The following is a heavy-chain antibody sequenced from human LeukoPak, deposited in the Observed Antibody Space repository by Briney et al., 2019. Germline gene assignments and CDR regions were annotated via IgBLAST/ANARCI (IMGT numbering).Heavy chain of an antibody. CDR2: INHSGSN. Sequence: NPSETLSLTCAVYGGTFSGFYWSWIRQPPGKGLEWIGEINHSGSNNYNPSLKSRVTISVDTYKNQFSLKLSSVTAADTAVYYCATPYYYETSGYCHSTFGFWGQGTLVTVSS. J-gene: IGHJ4*02. V-gene: IGHV4-34*08. CDR3: ATPYYYETSGYCHSTFGF. D-gene: IGHD3-22*01. CDR1: GGTFSGFY.